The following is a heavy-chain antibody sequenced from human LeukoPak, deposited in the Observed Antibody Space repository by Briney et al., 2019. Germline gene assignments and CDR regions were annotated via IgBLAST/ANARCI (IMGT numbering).Heavy chain of an antibody. CDR3: AREKYGDYVPNTLDV. Sequence: PSETLSLTCTVSGVSISSYYWSWIRQPPGKGLERIGYIYYTGSTNYNPSLKSRVAISVDTSNNQFTLKLSSLTAADTAVYYCAREKYGDYVPNTLDVWGQGAMVTVSS. J-gene: IGHJ3*01. D-gene: IGHD4-17*01. V-gene: IGHV4-59*01. CDR1: GVSISSYY. CDR2: IYYTGST.